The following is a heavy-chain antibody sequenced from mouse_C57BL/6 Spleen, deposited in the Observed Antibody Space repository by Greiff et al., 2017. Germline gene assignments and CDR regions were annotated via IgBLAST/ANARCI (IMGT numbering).Heavy chain of an antibody. CDR1: GYAFSSSW. J-gene: IGHJ4*01. CDR2: IYPGDGDT. D-gene: IGHD1-1*01. V-gene: IGHV1-82*01. CDR3: ANYGSEAMDY. Sequence: VQLHQSGPELVKPGASVKISCKASGYAFSSSWMNWVKQRPGKGLEWIGRIYPGDGDTNYNGKFKGKATLTADKSSSTAYMQLSSLTSEDSAVYFCANYGSEAMDYWGQGTSVTVSS.